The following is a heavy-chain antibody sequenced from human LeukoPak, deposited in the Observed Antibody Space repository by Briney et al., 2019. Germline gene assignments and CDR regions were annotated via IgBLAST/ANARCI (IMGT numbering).Heavy chain of an antibody. CDR1: GFTFDDYA. Sequence: PGGSLRLSCAASGFTFDDYAMHWVRQAPGKGLEWVSLISGVGGSTYYADSVKGRFTISRDNSKNSLYLQMNSLRTEDTALYYCAKDITPRGYGYGDYWGQGTLVTVSS. CDR3: AKDITPRGYGYGDY. J-gene: IGHJ4*02. V-gene: IGHV3-43*02. CDR2: ISGVGGST. D-gene: IGHD5-18*01.